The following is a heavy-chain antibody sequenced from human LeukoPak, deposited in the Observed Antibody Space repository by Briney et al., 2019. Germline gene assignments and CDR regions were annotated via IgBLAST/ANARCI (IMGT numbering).Heavy chain of an antibody. CDR3: AKDAAMVDTAMDFDY. Sequence: GGSLRLSCAASGFTFSSYAMNWVRQAPGKGLEWVSTIGGSGGSTYYADSVKGRFTISRDNSKNTLHLQMNSLRVDDTAVYYCAKDAAMVDTAMDFDYWGQGTLVTVSS. V-gene: IGHV3-23*01. J-gene: IGHJ4*02. D-gene: IGHD5-18*01. CDR1: GFTFSSYA. CDR2: IGGSGGST.